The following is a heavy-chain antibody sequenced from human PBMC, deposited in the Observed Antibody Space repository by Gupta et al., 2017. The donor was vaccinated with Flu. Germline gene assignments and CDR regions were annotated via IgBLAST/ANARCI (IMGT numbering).Heavy chain of an antibody. J-gene: IGHJ4*02. CDR3: ARDRHYDSGDYYTPFDY. Sequence: QVQLQESGPGLVKPSETLSLMCTVSGGSISSYYWSWIRQPAGKGLEWIGRIATSGSTHYNPSLKSRVTLSLDTSKNQFSLDLTSVTAADTAVYYCARDRHYDSGDYYTPFDYWGQGTLVTVSS. CDR1: GGSISSYY. D-gene: IGHD3-22*01. CDR2: IATSGST. V-gene: IGHV4-4*07.